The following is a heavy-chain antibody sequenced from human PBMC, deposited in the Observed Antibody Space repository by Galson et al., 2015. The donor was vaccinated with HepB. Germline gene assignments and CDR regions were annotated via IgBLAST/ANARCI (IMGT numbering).Heavy chain of an antibody. CDR3: ARGTREMATSGDLNY. CDR1: GGTFSSYA. D-gene: IGHD5-24*01. J-gene: IGHJ4*02. Sequence: SVKVSCKASGGTFSSYAISWVRQAPGQGLEWMGGITPIFGTANYAQKFQGRVTITADESTSTAYMELSSLRSEDTAVYYCARGTREMATSGDLNYWGQGTLVTVSS. V-gene: IGHV1-69*13. CDR2: ITPIFGTA.